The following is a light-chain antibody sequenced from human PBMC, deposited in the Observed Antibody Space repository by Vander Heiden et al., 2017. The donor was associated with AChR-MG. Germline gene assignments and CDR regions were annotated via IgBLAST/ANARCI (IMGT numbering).Light chain of an antibody. CDR1: QDIRNY. V-gene: IGKV1-33*01. CDR2: DAS. J-gene: IGKJ5*01. CDR3: QQDDYLPRT. Sequence: DIQITQSPSSLSASVGDRVTITCQASQDIRNYLNWYQQKPRKAPKLLIYDASSLERGVPSRFSGSGSGTDFTFTISSLQPEDIATYYCQQDDYLPRTFGQRTRVEIK.